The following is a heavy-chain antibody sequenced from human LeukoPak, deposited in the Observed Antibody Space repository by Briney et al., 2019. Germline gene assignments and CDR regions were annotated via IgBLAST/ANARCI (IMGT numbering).Heavy chain of an antibody. CDR2: IGGYTGHT. CDR1: GYSFTRYG. V-gene: IGHV1-18*01. CDR3: ARDGSCSGGSCAMDGWFDP. D-gene: IGHD2-15*01. Sequence: ASVNVSCKPSGYSFTRYGVTWVRQAAGQGLEWMGWIGGYTGHTNYVKKFQGRVTMTTDTSTSTAYMELRSLTSDDTAVYYCARDGSCSGGSCAMDGWFDPWGQGTLVTVSS. J-gene: IGHJ5*02.